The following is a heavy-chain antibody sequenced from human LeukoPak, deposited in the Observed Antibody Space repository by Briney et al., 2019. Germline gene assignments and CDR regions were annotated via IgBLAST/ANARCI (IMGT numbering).Heavy chain of an antibody. J-gene: IGHJ4*02. CDR1: GGSITNYY. CDR3: ARDAYYYDRSGYYSSDS. D-gene: IGHD3-22*01. V-gene: IGHV4-4*07. CDR2: IYSAGDT. Sequence: SETLSLTCTVSGGSITNYYWSWIRQPAGKGLEWIGRIYSAGDTYYNPSLKSRVTISIDTSMNQFSLRLTSVTAADTAVYYCARDAYYYDRSGYYSSDSWGQGTLVTVSS.